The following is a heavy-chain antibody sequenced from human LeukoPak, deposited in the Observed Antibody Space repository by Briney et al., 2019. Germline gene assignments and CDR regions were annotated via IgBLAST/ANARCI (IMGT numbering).Heavy chain of an antibody. CDR2: ISPYNGNT. D-gene: IGHD3-3*01. CDR1: GYTFTGYY. Sequence: ASVKVSCKASGYTFTGYYMHWVRQAPGQGLEWMGWISPYNGNTNYAQKLQGRVTMTTDTSTSTAYMDLRSLRSDDTAVYYCARVSGYYDYFDYWGQGTLVTVSS. CDR3: ARVSGYYDYFDY. J-gene: IGHJ4*02. V-gene: IGHV1-18*04.